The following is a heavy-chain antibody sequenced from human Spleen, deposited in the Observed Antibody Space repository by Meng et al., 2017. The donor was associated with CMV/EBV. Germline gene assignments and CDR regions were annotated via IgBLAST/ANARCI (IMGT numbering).Heavy chain of an antibody. CDR2: IYYSGST. V-gene: IGHV4-34*01. CDR3: ARGEDCGDDCFELLFDQ. Sequence: SETLSLTCAVYGGSFSGYYWSWIRQPPGKGLEWIGSIYYSGSTYYNPSLKSRVTISVDTSKNQFSLKLSSVTAADTAVYYCARGEDCGDDCFELLFDQWGQGTLVTVSS. CDR1: GGSFSGYY. D-gene: IGHD2-21*01. J-gene: IGHJ4*02.